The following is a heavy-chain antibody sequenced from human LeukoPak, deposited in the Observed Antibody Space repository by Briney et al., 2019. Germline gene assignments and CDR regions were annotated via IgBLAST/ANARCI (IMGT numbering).Heavy chain of an antibody. Sequence: PSETLSLTCTVSGGSISSGSYYWSWIRQPAGKGLEWIGRIYTSGSTNYNPSLKSRVTISVDTSKNQFSLKLSSVTAADTAVYYCARADDSSGYVDYWGQGTLVTVSS. D-gene: IGHD3-22*01. V-gene: IGHV4-61*02. J-gene: IGHJ4*02. CDR1: GGSISSGSYY. CDR3: ARADDSSGYVDY. CDR2: IYTSGST.